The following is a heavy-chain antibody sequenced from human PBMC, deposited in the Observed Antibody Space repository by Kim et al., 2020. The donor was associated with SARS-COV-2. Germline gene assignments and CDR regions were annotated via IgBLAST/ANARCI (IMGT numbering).Heavy chain of an antibody. J-gene: IGHJ4*02. V-gene: IGHV3-74*01. CDR2: INSDGSNT. Sequence: YWMHWVRQAPGKGLVWVSRINSDGSNTNYADSVKGRFIISRDNAKNTLYLQMNSLSSEDTAVYYCARDGEWIQLWLRFDYWGQGTLVTVSS. CDR1: YW. D-gene: IGHD5-18*01. CDR3: ARDGEWIQLWLRFDY.